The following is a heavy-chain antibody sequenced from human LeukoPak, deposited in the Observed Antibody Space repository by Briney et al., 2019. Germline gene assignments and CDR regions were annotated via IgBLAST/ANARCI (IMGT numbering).Heavy chain of an antibody. CDR3: AREALNYYDSSGYYSNWFDP. J-gene: IGHJ5*02. CDR2: INPNSGGT. D-gene: IGHD3-22*01. CDR1: GYTFTGYY. V-gene: IGHV1-2*02. Sequence: ASVKVSCKASGYTFTGYYMQWVRQAPGQRVEWMGWINPNSGGTNYAQKSQGRVTMTRDTSISTAYMELSRLRSDDTAVYYCAREALNYYDSSGYYSNWFDPWGQGTLVTVSS.